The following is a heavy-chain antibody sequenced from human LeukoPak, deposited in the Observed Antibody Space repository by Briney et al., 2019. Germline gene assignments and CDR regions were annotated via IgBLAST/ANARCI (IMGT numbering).Heavy chain of an antibody. V-gene: IGHV3-30-3*01. J-gene: IGHJ4*02. CDR1: GFTFSSYA. CDR2: ISYDGSNK. D-gene: IGHD3-10*01. Sequence: GGSLRLSCAASGFTFSSYAMHWVHQAPGKGLEWVAVISYDGSNKYYADSVKGRFTISRDNSKNTLYLQMNSLRAEDTAVYYCARDPSLGFGELLFDYWGQGTLVTVSS. CDR3: ARDPSLGFGELLFDY.